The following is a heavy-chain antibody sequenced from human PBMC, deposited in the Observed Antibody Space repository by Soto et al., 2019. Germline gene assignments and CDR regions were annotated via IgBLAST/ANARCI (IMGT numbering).Heavy chain of an antibody. CDR2: INHRGSA. CDR1: GASVSSTYW. CDR3: ARYNAASGTYYFDY. J-gene: IGHJ4*02. Sequence: SETLSLTCTVSGASVSSTYWWSWVRQPPGKGPEWIGEINHRGSANYNPSLKSRVTISVDISKSQFSLRLTSVTAADTAVYYCARYNAASGTYYFDYWGQGALVTVSS. V-gene: IGHV4-4*02. D-gene: IGHD6-13*01.